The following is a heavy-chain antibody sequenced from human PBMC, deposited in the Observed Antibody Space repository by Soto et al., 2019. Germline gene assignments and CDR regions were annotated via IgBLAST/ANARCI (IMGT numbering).Heavy chain of an antibody. CDR1: DGSFTDSY. V-gene: IGHV4-34*01. CDR3: AKEVVAGTNWFDP. CDR2: INHGGHT. J-gene: IGHJ5*02. Sequence: KPSETLSLTCAVSDGSFTDSYWSWIRQPPGKGLEWIGEINHGGHTNYNPSLKSRVTISVDASKTQFSLNLTSLTAADTAVYYCAKEVVAGTNWFDPWGQGTLVTVS. D-gene: IGHD2-15*01.